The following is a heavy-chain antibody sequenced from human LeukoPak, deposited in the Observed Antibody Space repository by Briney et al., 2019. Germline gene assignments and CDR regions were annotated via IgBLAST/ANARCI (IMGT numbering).Heavy chain of an antibody. CDR1: GFTFSSYG. D-gene: IGHD3-22*01. V-gene: IGHV3-30*03. CDR2: ISYDGSNK. Sequence: GGSLRLSCAASGFTFSSYGMHWVRQAPGKGLEWVAVISYDGSNKYYADSVKGRFTISRDNSKNTLYLQMNSLRPEDTAVYYCPRDLFSMIVHDAFDIWGQGTMVTVSS. J-gene: IGHJ3*02. CDR3: PRDLFSMIVHDAFDI.